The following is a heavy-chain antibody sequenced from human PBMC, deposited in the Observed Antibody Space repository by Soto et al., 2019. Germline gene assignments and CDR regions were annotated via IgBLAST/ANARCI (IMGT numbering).Heavy chain of an antibody. CDR2: IYYSGST. V-gene: IGHV4-39*01. CDR3: ATSRGIYGDYYFDY. D-gene: IGHD4-17*01. CDR1: GGSISSSSYY. J-gene: IGHJ4*02. Sequence: QLQLQESGPGLVKPSETLSLTCTVSGGSISSSSYYWGWIRQPPGKGLEWIGSIYYSGSTYYNPSLKSRDTISVDTSKNQFSLKLSSVTAADTAVYYCATSRGIYGDYYFDYWGQGTLVTVSS.